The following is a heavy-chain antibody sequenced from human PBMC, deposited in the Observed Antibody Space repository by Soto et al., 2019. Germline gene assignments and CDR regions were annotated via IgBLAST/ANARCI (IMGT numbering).Heavy chain of an antibody. CDR1: GGTFSSYT. CDR3: ASGTGYSSGWYVDY. J-gene: IGHJ4*02. D-gene: IGHD6-19*01. V-gene: IGHV1-69*02. Sequence: QVQLVQSGAEVKKPGSSVKVSCKASGGTFSSYTISWVRQAPGQGLEWMGRIIPILGIANYAQKFQGRVTITADKSTSTAYMELSSLRAEDTAGYYWASGTGYSSGWYVDYWGQGTLVTVSS. CDR2: IIPILGIA.